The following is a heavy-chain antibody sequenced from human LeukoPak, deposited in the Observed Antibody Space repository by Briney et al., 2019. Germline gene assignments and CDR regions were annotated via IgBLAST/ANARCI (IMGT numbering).Heavy chain of an antibody. CDR3: ATDLAPLRLGELSLSHDAFDI. V-gene: IGHV1-24*01. CDR1: GYTLTELS. Sequence: GASVKVSCKVSGYTLTELSMHWVRQAPGKGLEWMGGFDPEDGETIYAQKFQGRVTMTEDTSTDTAYMELSSLRSEDTAVYYCATDLAPLRLGELSLSHDAFDIWGQGTMVTVSS. D-gene: IGHD3-16*02. J-gene: IGHJ3*02. CDR2: FDPEDGET.